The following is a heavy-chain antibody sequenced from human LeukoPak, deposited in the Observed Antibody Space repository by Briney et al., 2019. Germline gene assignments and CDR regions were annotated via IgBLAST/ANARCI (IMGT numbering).Heavy chain of an antibody. V-gene: IGHV4-59*12. CDR2: VHYSGST. CDR3: ACSMSSDWNYYNAMDV. D-gene: IGHD6-19*01. CDR1: GDSFSSYY. Sequence: SETLSLTCTVSGDSFSSYYWSWIRQPAGKGLEWIGYVHYSGSTRFNPSLKSRVTISVDTSNNQFSLKLSSVTAADTAVYYCACSMSSDWNYYNAMDVWGQGTTVTVSS. J-gene: IGHJ6*02.